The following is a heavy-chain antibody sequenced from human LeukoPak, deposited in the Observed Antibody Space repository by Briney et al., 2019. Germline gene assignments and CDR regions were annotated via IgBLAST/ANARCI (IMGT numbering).Heavy chain of an antibody. CDR2: IWYDGSKK. CDR1: GFTFSSYG. V-gene: IGHV3-33*01. Sequence: GGSLRLSCAASGFTFSSYGMHWVRQAPGKGLEWVAVIWYDGSKKYYADSVKGRFTISRDNSKNMLYLQMSSLRAEDTAVYYCARDGKPGIAIYYHGMDVWGQGTSVTVSS. J-gene: IGHJ6*02. CDR3: ARDGKPGIAIYYHGMDV. D-gene: IGHD6-13*01.